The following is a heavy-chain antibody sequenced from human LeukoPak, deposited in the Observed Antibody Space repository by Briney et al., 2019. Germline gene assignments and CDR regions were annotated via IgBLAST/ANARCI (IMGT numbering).Heavy chain of an antibody. Sequence: PSETLSLTCTVSGASVIKDTSYWGWIRQPPGKDLEWIGTIHSSGNTYTYYNPSLKSRVTISVDKSKNQFSLKLTSVTAADTAVYFCARVKMGYSSSWYSGLLHYFDYWGQGTLVTVSS. CDR1: GASVIKDTSY. J-gene: IGHJ4*02. V-gene: IGHV4-39*07. D-gene: IGHD6-13*01. CDR2: IHSSGNT. CDR3: ARVKMGYSSSWYSGLLHYFDY.